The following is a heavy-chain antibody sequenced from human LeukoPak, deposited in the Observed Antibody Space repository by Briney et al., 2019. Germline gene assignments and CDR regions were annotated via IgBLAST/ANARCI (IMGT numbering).Heavy chain of an antibody. J-gene: IGHJ5*02. Sequence: PSQTLSLTCTVSGGSISSGGYYWSWIRQHPGKGLEWIVYIYYSGSTYYNPSLKSRVTISVDTSKNQFSLKLSSVTAADTAVYYCARGQRELTPRFDPWGQGTLVTVSS. CDR3: ARGQRELTPRFDP. D-gene: IGHD1-26*01. CDR2: IYYSGST. CDR1: GGSISSGGYY. V-gene: IGHV4-31*03.